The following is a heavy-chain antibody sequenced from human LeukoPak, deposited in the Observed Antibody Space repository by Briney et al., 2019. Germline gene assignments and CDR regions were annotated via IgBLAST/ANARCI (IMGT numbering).Heavy chain of an antibody. Sequence: GGSLRLSCAASGFIFSSYAMNWVRQAPGKGLEWVSTISGGDTSTFYADSVKGRYTISRDNSKNTLYLQMNNLRAEDTAVYYCAKNLNGGNTHSDYWGQGTLVTVSS. CDR3: AKNLNGGNTHSDY. J-gene: IGHJ4*02. V-gene: IGHV3-23*01. D-gene: IGHD4-23*01. CDR1: GFIFSSYA. CDR2: ISGGDTST.